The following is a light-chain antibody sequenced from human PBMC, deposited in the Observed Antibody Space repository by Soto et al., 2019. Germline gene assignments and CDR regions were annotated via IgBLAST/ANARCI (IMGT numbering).Light chain of an antibody. CDR3: QQYAGSPGT. J-gene: IGKJ1*01. Sequence: EIVLTQSPGTLSLSPGERATLFCRASQSVSSAYLAWYQQKPGQAPSLLIYAASRRATGIPDRFSGSGSGTDFTLTISRLEPEDFAVYYCQQYAGSPGTFDQGTKVEIK. CDR1: QSVSSAY. CDR2: AAS. V-gene: IGKV3-20*01.